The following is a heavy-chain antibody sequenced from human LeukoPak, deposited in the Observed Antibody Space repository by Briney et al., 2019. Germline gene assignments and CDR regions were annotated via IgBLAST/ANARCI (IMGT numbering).Heavy chain of an antibody. CDR3: AKSPTVDAAFDI. Sequence: GGSLILSCAASGFTFSSYAMNWVRQAPGKGLEWVSGIGYTGDSTFYADSVKGRFTVSRDSSKNTLFLHMSSLRAEDTALYYCAKSPTVDAAFDIWGQGTMVTVSS. CDR1: GFTFSSYA. J-gene: IGHJ3*02. V-gene: IGHV3-23*01. CDR2: IGYTGDST. D-gene: IGHD4-23*01.